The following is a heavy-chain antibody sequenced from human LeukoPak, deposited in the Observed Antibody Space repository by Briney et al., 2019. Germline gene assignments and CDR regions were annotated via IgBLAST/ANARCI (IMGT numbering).Heavy chain of an antibody. Sequence: SETLSLTGTVSGGSISSHYWSWIRQPPGKGLEWIGYIYYSGSTNYNPSLKSRVTISVDTSKNQFTLKLSSVTAADTAVYYCARDLLEGTDYWGQGTLVTVSS. CDR1: GGSISSHY. J-gene: IGHJ4*02. V-gene: IGHV4-59*11. CDR3: ARDLLEGTDY. D-gene: IGHD3-3*01. CDR2: IYYSGST.